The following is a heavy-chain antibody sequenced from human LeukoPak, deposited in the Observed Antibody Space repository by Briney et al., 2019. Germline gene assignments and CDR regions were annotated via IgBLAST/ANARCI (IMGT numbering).Heavy chain of an antibody. CDR2: ISSSGSTI. D-gene: IGHD3-9*01. CDR1: GFTFSSCE. V-gene: IGHV3-48*03. Sequence: GGSLRLSCAASGFTFSSCEMNWVRQAPGKGLEWVSYISSSGSTIYYADSVKGRFTISRDNAKNSLYLQMNSLRAEDTAVYYCAREPPGGYDILTGYYRKGAFDIWGQGTMVTVSS. J-gene: IGHJ3*02. CDR3: AREPPGGYDILTGYYRKGAFDI.